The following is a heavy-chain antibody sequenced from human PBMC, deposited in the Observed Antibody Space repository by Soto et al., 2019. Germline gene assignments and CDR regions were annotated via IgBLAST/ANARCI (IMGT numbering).Heavy chain of an antibody. CDR1: GFMFSDYA. D-gene: IGHD3-22*01. CDR3: AKDSSGYSKDFDY. Sequence: GGSLRLSCAASGFMFSDYAMTWARQAPGKELEWVSGLLRPGRSTYYADSVKGRFTISRDNSKNTLYLQMNSLRAEDTAVYYCAKDSSGYSKDFDYWGQGTLVTVSS. CDR2: LLRPGRST. J-gene: IGHJ4*02. V-gene: IGHV3-23*01.